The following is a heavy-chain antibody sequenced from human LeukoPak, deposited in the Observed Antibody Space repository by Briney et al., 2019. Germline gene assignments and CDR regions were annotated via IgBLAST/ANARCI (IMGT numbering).Heavy chain of an antibody. D-gene: IGHD6-13*01. CDR3: ARDIPLRQQLVKDWFDP. J-gene: IGHJ5*02. Sequence: KPSETLSLTCTVSGGSISSSSYYWGWIRQPPGKGLEWIGNIYYSGSTYYNPSLKSRVTISVDTSKNQFSLKLSSVTAADTAVYYCARDIPLRQQLVKDWFDPWGQGTLVTVSS. CDR2: IYYSGST. CDR1: GGSISSSSYY. V-gene: IGHV4-39*07.